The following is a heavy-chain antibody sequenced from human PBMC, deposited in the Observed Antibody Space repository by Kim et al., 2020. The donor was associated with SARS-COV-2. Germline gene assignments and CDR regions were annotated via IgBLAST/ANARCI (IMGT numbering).Heavy chain of an antibody. J-gene: IGHJ5*02. CDR1: GYTFTNYG. CDR3: ARVSYDSINYHYSGNWFDP. CDR2: ISAYNGNT. D-gene: IGHD3-16*02. V-gene: IGHV1-18*01. Sequence: ASVKVSCKASGYTFTNYGISWVRQAPGQGLEWMGWISAYNGNTNYAQKFQGRVTMTTDTSTSTAYMELRSLRTDDTAVYYCARVSYDSINYHYSGNWFDPWGRGTLVTVAS.